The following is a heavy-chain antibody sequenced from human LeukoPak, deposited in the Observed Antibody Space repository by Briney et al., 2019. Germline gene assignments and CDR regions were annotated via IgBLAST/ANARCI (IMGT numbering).Heavy chain of an antibody. J-gene: IGHJ4*02. D-gene: IGHD5-12*01. Sequence: GGSLRLSCAASGFTFSSYAMSWVRQAPGKGLEWVSAISGSGGSTYYADSVKGRFTISRDNSKNTLYLQMNSLRAEDMAVYYCARGDFLATEDYWGQGTLVTVSS. CDR3: ARGDFLATEDY. V-gene: IGHV3-23*01. CDR2: ISGSGGST. CDR1: GFTFSSYA.